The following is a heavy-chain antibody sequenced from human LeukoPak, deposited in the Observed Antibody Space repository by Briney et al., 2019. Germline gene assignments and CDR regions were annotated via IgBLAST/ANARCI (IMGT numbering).Heavy chain of an antibody. CDR1: GYTFTGYY. D-gene: IGHD3-10*01. J-gene: IGHJ4*02. CDR2: INPNSGGT. Sequence: ASVKVSCKASGYTFTGYYMHWVRQAPGQGLERMGWINPNSGGTNYAQKFQGRVTMTRDTSISTAYMELSRLRSDDTAVYYCARLRMVVRGVTSTYFDYWGQGTLVTVSS. V-gene: IGHV1-2*02. CDR3: ARLRMVVRGVTSTYFDY.